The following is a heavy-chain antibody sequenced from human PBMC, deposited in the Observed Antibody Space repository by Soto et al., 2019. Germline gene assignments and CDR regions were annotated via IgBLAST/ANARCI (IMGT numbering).Heavy chain of an antibody. J-gene: IGHJ4*02. CDR3: ARIRAVGAARYYFDY. Sequence: QVTLKESGPVLVKPTETLTLTCTVSGFSLSNARMGVSWIRQPPGKALEWLAHIFSNDEKSYSTSLKSRLTISKDTSKSQVVLTMTNMDPVDTATYYCARIRAVGAARYYFDYWGQGTLVTVSS. CDR2: IFSNDEK. CDR1: GFSLSNARMG. D-gene: IGHD6-25*01. V-gene: IGHV2-26*01.